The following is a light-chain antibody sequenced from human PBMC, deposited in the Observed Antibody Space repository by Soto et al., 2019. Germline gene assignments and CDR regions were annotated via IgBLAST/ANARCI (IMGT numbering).Light chain of an antibody. Sequence: DIQMTPSPSTLSASVGDRVTITCRASQSISSWLAWYQQKPGKAPKLLIFDASSLESGTPSRFSGRRSGTQFTLTINGLQPDDFATYYCQQYDNYKPLTFGGGTKGDNK. CDR1: QSISSW. CDR3: QQYDNYKPLT. V-gene: IGKV1-5*01. J-gene: IGKJ4*01. CDR2: DAS.